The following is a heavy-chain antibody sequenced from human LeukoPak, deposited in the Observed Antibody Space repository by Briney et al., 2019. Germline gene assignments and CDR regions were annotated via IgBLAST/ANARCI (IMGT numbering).Heavy chain of an antibody. V-gene: IGHV3-20*04. CDR3: ARDSEGSSDYYDSSGYYSYYFDY. CDR2: INWNGGST. CDR1: GFTFDDYG. D-gene: IGHD3-22*01. Sequence: PGGSLRLSCAASGFTFDDYGMSWVRQAPGKGLEWVSGINWNGGSTGYADSVKGRFTISRDNAKNSLYLQMNSLRAEDTALYYCARDSEGSSDYYDSSGYYSYYFDYWGQGTLVTVSS. J-gene: IGHJ4*02.